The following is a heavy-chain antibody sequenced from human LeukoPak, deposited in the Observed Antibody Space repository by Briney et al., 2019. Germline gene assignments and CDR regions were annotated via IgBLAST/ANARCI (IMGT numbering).Heavy chain of an antibody. D-gene: IGHD3-3*01. Sequence: SETLSLTCTVSGGSISSYYWSWIRQPAGKGLEWIGRIYTSGSTNYNPSLKSRVTMSVDTSKNQFSLKLSSVTAADTAVYYCARDLYDFWSGYYFFDYWGQGTLVTVSS. CDR1: GGSISSYY. CDR2: IYTSGST. J-gene: IGHJ4*02. V-gene: IGHV4-4*07. CDR3: ARDLYDFWSGYYFFDY.